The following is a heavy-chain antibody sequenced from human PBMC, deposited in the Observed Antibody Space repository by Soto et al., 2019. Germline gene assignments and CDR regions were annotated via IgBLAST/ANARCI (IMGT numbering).Heavy chain of an antibody. D-gene: IGHD4-17*01. J-gene: IGHJ4*02. CDR1: GGSFSGYY. V-gene: IGHV4-34*01. Sequence: SETLSLTCAVYGGSFSGYYWSWIRQPPGKGLEWIGEINHSGSTNYNPSLKSRVTISVDTSKNQFSLKLSSVTAADTAVYYCATSPMTTGHAIDYWGQGTLVTVSS. CDR2: INHSGST. CDR3: ATSPMTTGHAIDY.